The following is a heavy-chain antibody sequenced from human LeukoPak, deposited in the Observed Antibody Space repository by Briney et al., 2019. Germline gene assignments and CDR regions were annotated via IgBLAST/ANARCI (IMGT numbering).Heavy chain of an antibody. D-gene: IGHD2-2*01. Sequence: GGSLRLSCAASGFTFSSYAMSWVRQAPGKGLEWVSAIGGSGGSTYYADSVKGRFTISRDNSKNTLYLQMNSLRAEDTAVYYCASSTPLLGYCSSTSCSFDYWGQGTLVTVSS. CDR3: ASSTPLLGYCSSTSCSFDY. V-gene: IGHV3-23*01. CDR1: GFTFSSYA. J-gene: IGHJ4*02. CDR2: IGGSGGST.